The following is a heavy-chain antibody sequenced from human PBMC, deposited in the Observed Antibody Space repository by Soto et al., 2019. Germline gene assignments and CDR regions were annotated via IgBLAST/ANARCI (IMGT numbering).Heavy chain of an antibody. CDR2: IRSKAYGGTT. D-gene: IGHD2-2*01. V-gene: IGHV3-49*03. Sequence: GGSLRLSCTASGFTFGDYAMSWFRQAPGKGLEWVGFIRSKAYGGTTEYAASVKGRFTISRDDSKSIAYLQMNSLKTEDTAVYYCTRKGVVPAAKYYYYYYGMDVWGQGTTVTVSS. CDR1: GFTFGDYA. CDR3: TRKGVVPAAKYYYYYYGMDV. J-gene: IGHJ6*02.